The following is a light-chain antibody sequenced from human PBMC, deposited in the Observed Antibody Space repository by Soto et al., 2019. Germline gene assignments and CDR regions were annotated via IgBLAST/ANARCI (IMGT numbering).Light chain of an antibody. CDR3: QQTYTSVAT. CDR2: AAS. Sequence: DIQLTQSPSSLSASVGDSVTLSCQTSQRVDSYIHWYQHQSGKPPKLLIYAASTLQDGVPSRFSGGGSGTAFSLIITGLQPGDSATYYCQQTYTSVATFGQGTKV. J-gene: IGKJ1*01. V-gene: IGKV1-39*01. CDR1: QRVDSY.